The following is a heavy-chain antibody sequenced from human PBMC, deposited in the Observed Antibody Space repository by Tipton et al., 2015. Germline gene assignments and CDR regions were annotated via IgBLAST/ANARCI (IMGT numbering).Heavy chain of an antibody. Sequence: SLRLSCAASGFTLTRCGMNWVRQAPGKGLEWVAVISWDGRNKYYADSVKGRFTVSRDTSKNTLYLQMDSLGADDTAVYYCARDYCSVTSCYDYWGQGTLVTVSS. D-gene: IGHD2-2*01. CDR2: ISWDGRNK. CDR1: GFTLTRCG. CDR3: ARDYCSVTSCYDY. J-gene: IGHJ4*02. V-gene: IGHV3-33*05.